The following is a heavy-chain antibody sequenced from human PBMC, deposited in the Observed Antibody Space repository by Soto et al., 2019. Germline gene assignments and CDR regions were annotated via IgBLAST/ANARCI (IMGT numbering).Heavy chain of an antibody. Sequence: SQTLSLICAISGDSVSSNSAAWNWIRHSPSRGLEWLGRTYYRSKWYNDYAVSLRGRITINPDTTKNQFSLQLNSATPEDTAVYYCATWRYDYWGQGTLVTVS. V-gene: IGHV6-1*01. CDR3: ATWRYDY. CDR1: GDSVSSNSAA. CDR2: TYYRSKWYN. J-gene: IGHJ4*02.